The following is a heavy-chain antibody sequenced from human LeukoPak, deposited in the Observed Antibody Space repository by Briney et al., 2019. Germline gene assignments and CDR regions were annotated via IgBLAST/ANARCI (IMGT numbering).Heavy chain of an antibody. Sequence: GESLKISCKGSGYSFTSYWIGWVRQMPGKGLEWMGIIYPGDSDTRYSPSFQGQVTISADKSISTAYLQWSSLKASDTAMYYCARSSVVPAAMPEEFDYWGQGTLVTVSS. J-gene: IGHJ4*02. D-gene: IGHD2-2*01. CDR2: IYPGDSDT. CDR3: ARSSVVPAAMPEEFDY. V-gene: IGHV5-51*01. CDR1: GYSFTSYW.